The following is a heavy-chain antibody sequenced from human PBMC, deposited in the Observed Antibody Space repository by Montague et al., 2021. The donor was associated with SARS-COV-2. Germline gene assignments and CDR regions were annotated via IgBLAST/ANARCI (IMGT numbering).Heavy chain of an antibody. Sequence: SLRLSCAASEFTFTNYWMHWVRQVPGKGLVWVSRVGRLGSDTTYADSVKGRFTVSRDNAKNTLYLQMNSLRAEDTAVYYWVRGAGWLLAATPYFGFWGQGTLVTVSS. J-gene: IGHJ4*02. CDR3: VRGAGWLLAATPYFGF. CDR1: EFTFTNYW. V-gene: IGHV3-74*01. CDR2: VGRLGSDT. D-gene: IGHD2-15*01.